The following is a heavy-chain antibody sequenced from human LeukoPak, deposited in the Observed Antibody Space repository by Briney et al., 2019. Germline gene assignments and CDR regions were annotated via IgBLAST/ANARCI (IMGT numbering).Heavy chain of an antibody. CDR3: ARGGDYDYSGFIDY. CDR2: IWYDGSNK. CDR1: GFTFSNAW. Sequence: PGGSLRLSCAASGFTFSNAWMSWVRQAPGKGLEWVAVIWYDGSNKYYADSVKGRFTISRDNSKNTLYLQMNSLRAEDTAVYYCARGGDYDYSGFIDYWGQGTLVTVSS. J-gene: IGHJ4*02. D-gene: IGHD4-11*01. V-gene: IGHV3-33*08.